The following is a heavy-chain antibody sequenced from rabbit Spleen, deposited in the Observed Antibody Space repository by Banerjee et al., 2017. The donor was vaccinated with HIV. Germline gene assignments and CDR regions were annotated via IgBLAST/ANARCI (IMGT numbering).Heavy chain of an antibody. Sequence: QQQLEESGGDLVKPGASLTLTCTASGFTLNSYWMCWVRQAPGKGLEWIGCIANGGVNTFYPSWAKGRFTISRSTSLNTVDLKMTSLTAADTATYFCARSGAGGATAQDLWGPGTLVTVS. CDR3: ARSGAGGATAQDL. CDR2: IANGGVNT. J-gene: IGHJ4*01. CDR1: GFTLNSYW. V-gene: IGHV1S43*01. D-gene: IGHD3-1*01.